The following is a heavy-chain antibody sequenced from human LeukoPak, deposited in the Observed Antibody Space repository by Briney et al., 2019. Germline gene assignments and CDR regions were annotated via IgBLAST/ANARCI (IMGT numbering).Heavy chain of an antibody. CDR3: ARGGVTTVTTIHY. CDR1: GFTFSSYS. D-gene: IGHD4-17*01. V-gene: IGHV3-21*01. Sequence: PGGSLRLSCADSGFTFSSYSMNWVRQAPGKGLEWVSSISSSSSYQYYADSVKGRFTISRDNDKNSLYLQMNSLRAEDTAVYYCARGGVTTVTTIHYWGQGTLVTVSS. CDR2: ISSSSSYQ. J-gene: IGHJ4*02.